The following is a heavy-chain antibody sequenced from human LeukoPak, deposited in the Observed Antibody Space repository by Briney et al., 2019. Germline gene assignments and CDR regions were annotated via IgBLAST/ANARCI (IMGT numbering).Heavy chain of an antibody. J-gene: IGHJ4*02. CDR1: GYTFTSYD. CDR2: IIPIFGTA. D-gene: IGHD3-9*01. CDR3: AMNYDILTGYHY. Sequence: SVKVSCKASGYTFTSYDINWVRQAPGQGLEWMGGIIPIFGTANYAQKFQGRVTITADESTSTAYMELSSLRSEDTAVYYCAMNYDILTGYHYWGQGTLVTVSS. V-gene: IGHV1-69*13.